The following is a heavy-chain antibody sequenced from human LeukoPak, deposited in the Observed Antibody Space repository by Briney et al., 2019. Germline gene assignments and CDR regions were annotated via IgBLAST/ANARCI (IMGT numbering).Heavy chain of an antibody. CDR1: GFTFSSYA. Sequence: GGSLRLSRAASGFTFSSYAMSWVRQAPGEGLEWVSAISGSGGSTYYADSVKGRFTISRDNSKNTLYLQMNSLRAEDTAVYYCAKDTQFRDYFDYWGQGTLVTVSS. V-gene: IGHV3-23*01. J-gene: IGHJ4*02. CDR2: ISGSGGST. CDR3: AKDTQFRDYFDY.